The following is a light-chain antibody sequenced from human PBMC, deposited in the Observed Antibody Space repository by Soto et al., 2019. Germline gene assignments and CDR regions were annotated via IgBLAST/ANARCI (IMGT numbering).Light chain of an antibody. CDR2: EVT. CDR3: NSFAGRAKWV. CDR1: NSDVGGYNY. Sequence: QSVLTQPPSASGSPGQSVTISCTGTNSDVGGYNYVSWYQQYPGKAPKLLIYEVTKRPSGVPDRFSGSKSGNTAYLTVSGLQAEDEADYYCNSFAGRAKWVFGGGTKLTVL. V-gene: IGLV2-8*01. J-gene: IGLJ3*02.